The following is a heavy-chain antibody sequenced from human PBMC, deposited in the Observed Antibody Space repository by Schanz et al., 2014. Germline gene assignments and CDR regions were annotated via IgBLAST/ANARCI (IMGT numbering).Heavy chain of an antibody. V-gene: IGHV3-23*01. CDR1: EFTFSTDA. Sequence: DVHLLESGGGLVQPGGSLRLSCAASEFTFSTDAMSWVRQAPGKGLEWVSAISGSGGSTYYADSVKGRFTISRDNSKNTLYLQMNNLRAEDTAVYYCVRDSFFAFDYWGQGTLVTVSS. CDR2: ISGSGGST. D-gene: IGHD3-3*01. J-gene: IGHJ4*02. CDR3: VRDSFFAFDY.